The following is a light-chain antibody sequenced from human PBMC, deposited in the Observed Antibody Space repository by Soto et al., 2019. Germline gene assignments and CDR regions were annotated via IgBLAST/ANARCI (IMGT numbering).Light chain of an antibody. J-gene: IGKJ1*01. CDR3: QQYNNWPRT. Sequence: EIVLTQSPGTLSLSPGERATLSCRASQSVGSSHLAWYQQKPGQAPRLLIYGASSRATGIPDRFSGSGSGTEFTLTISSLQSEDFAVYYCQQYNNWPRTFGQGTKVDIK. CDR2: GAS. CDR1: QSVGSSH. V-gene: IGKV3-20*01.